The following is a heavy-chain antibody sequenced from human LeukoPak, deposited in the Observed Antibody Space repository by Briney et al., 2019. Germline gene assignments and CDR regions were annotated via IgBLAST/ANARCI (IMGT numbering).Heavy chain of an antibody. D-gene: IGHD4-17*01. CDR2: IYHGGST. J-gene: IGHJ4*02. V-gene: IGHV4-38-2*02. CDR3: AREDLYGDYGPLDY. CDR1: GDSISSGYY. Sequence: SETLSLTCAVSGDSISSGYYWGWIRQPPGKGLEWIGSIYHGGSTYYNPSLKSRVAISVDTSKRQFSLRLNSVTAADTAVYYCAREDLYGDYGPLDYWGQGTLVIVSS.